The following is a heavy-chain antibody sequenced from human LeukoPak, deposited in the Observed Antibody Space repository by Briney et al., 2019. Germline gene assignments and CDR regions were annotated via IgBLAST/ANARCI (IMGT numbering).Heavy chain of an antibody. D-gene: IGHD5-18*01. CDR1: GYSISMGYY. Sequence: ASETLSLTCTVSGYSISMGYYWGWIRQPPGKGLEWIGSIYHSGSTYYNPSLKSRVTISVDTSKNQFSLKLASVTAADTAIYYCAKGAGGFSYYNWFDPWGQGTLVTVSS. CDR2: IYHSGST. V-gene: IGHV4-38-2*02. CDR3: AKGAGGFSYYNWFDP. J-gene: IGHJ5*02.